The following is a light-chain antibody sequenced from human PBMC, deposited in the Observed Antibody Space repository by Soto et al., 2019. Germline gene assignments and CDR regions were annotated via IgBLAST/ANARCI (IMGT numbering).Light chain of an antibody. J-gene: IGLJ2*01. Sequence: QSVLTQPRSVSGSPGQSVTISCTGTSRDVGGYDYVSWYQQHPGKAPKLMIYDVTQRPSGVPDRFSGSKSGNTASLTSSGLQAEDEDDYYCCSYAGSYPVIFGGGTKLTVL. CDR1: SRDVGGYDY. CDR3: CSYAGSYPVI. CDR2: DVT. V-gene: IGLV2-11*01.